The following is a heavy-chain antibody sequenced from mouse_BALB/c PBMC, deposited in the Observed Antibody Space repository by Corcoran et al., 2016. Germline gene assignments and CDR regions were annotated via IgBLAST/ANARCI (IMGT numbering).Heavy chain of an antibody. V-gene: IGHV9-3-1*01. CDR3: AREPRARDY. CDR1: GYPFPNYG. Sequence: QLQLVQSVTKLKKPGATVKIACTASGYPFPNYGMNWVKQAPGKGLQWMGWIKTVIGEPTYSDDFKWRFALSLETSASTAYLQINNLKNEDTATYFCAREPRARDYWGQGTSVTVAS. J-gene: IGHJ4*01. CDR2: IKTVIGEP.